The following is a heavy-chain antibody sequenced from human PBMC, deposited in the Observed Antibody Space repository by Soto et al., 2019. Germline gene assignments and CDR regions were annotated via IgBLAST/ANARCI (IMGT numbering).Heavy chain of an antibody. Sequence: ASVKVSCKASGYTFTTYGISWVRQAPGQGLEWMGWISTYNGNTNYEQKLQGRVTMTTDTLTSTAYMELRSLGSDDTAVYYCARRGAYCSGGTCYHFDYWGQGTLVTVSS. V-gene: IGHV1-18*04. D-gene: IGHD2-15*01. CDR1: GYTFTTYG. J-gene: IGHJ4*02. CDR3: ARRGAYCSGGTCYHFDY. CDR2: ISTYNGNT.